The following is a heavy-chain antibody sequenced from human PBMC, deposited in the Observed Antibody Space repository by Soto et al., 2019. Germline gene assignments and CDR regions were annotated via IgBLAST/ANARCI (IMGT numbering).Heavy chain of an antibody. Sequence: ASVKVSCKVSGYTLSEVAIHWVRQTPGQGLEWIGGFDPENDDTSYAQNFQGRVTLTEDTSTDTAYLELSGLRSEDTAIYYCTIAAYCSGATCYSGYNWFHAWGQGSLVTVSS. V-gene: IGHV1-24*01. CDR3: TIAAYCSGATCYSGYNWFHA. D-gene: IGHD2-2*01. CDR2: FDPENDDT. CDR1: GYTLSEVA. J-gene: IGHJ5*02.